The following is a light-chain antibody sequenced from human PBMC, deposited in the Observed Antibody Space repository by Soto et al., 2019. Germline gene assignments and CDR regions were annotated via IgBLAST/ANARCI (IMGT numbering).Light chain of an antibody. CDR2: VAS. Sequence: EIVLTQSPGTLSLSPGERATLSCRASQSVSSSYLAWYQQKPGQAPRLLIYVASSRATGIPDRFSGSGSGKDFPFTISRLEPEDFAVYYCQQYGSSPTFGQGTRWIS. J-gene: IGKJ1*01. CDR1: QSVSSSY. V-gene: IGKV3-20*01. CDR3: QQYGSSPT.